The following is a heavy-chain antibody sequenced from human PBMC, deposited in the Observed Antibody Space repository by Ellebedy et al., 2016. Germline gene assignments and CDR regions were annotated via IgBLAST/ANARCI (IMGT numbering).Heavy chain of an antibody. CDR1: GFTFSSYG. CDR3: ARSSRGRGDYFDY. CDR2: IWPDGSKK. D-gene: IGHD3-16*01. Sequence: GGSLRLSXAVSGFTFSSYGMYWVRQAPGKGLECVALIWPDGSKKNYVGSVKGRFTISRDNFKNTVYLQMNSLRDEDTAVYFCARSSRGRGDYFDYWGQGILVTVSS. J-gene: IGHJ4*02. V-gene: IGHV3-33*01.